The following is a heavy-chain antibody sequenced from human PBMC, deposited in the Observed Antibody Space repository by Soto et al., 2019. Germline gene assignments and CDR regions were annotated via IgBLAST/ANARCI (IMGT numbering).Heavy chain of an antibody. V-gene: IGHV1-69*06. CDR3: ARRRGYCSSTSCRGGYYFDY. J-gene: IGHJ4*02. Sequence: SVKVSCKASGGTFSSYAISWVRQAPGQGLEWMGGIIPIFGTANYAQKFQGRVTITADKSTSTAYMELSSLRSEDTAVYYCARRRGYCSSTSCRGGYYFDYWGQGTLVTSPQ. D-gene: IGHD2-2*01. CDR2: IIPIFGTA. CDR1: GGTFSSYA.